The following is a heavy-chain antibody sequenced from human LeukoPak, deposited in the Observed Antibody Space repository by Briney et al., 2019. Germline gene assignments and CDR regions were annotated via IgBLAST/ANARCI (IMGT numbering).Heavy chain of an antibody. CDR3: TRDLMDYDVSTGLHHYYMDV. Sequence: PGGSLRLSCAASGFTFSSYAMSWVRQAPGKGLEWVSAISGSGGSTYYADSVEGRFTISRDNAKNTLYLQMNTLRVEDTAVYYCTRDLMDYDVSTGLHHYYMDVWGQGTTVTVSS. CDR1: GFTFSSYA. D-gene: IGHD3-9*01. CDR2: ISGSGGST. V-gene: IGHV3-23*01. J-gene: IGHJ6*02.